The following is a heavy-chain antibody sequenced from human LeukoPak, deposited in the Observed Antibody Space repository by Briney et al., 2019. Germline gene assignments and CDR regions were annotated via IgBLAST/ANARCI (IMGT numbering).Heavy chain of an antibody. CDR1: GFTFSNTW. J-gene: IGHJ4*02. D-gene: IGHD3-22*01. CDR3: TTVGGTYYYDSSGPFDY. CDR2: IKSKTDGGTT. V-gene: IGHV3-15*01. Sequence: GGSLRLSCAASGFTFSNTWMSWVRQVPGKGLEWVGRIKSKTDGGTTDYAAPVKGRFTISRDDSKNTLYLQMNSLKTEDTAVYYCTTVGGTYYYDSSGPFDYWGQGTLVTVSS.